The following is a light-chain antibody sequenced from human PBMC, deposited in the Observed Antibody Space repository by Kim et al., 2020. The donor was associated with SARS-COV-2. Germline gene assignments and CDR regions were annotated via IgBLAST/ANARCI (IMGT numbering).Light chain of an antibody. CDR3: QQYNNLIT. J-gene: IGKJ5*01. Sequence: SVAPGERASRSCRASRSVNSNLAGYQPTPGQAPRLLIYGASTRATRIPARFSGSGSGTEFTLTSSSLQSEDFTVYYCQQYNNLITFGQGTRLEIK. CDR2: GAS. V-gene: IGKV3-15*01. CDR1: RSVNSN.